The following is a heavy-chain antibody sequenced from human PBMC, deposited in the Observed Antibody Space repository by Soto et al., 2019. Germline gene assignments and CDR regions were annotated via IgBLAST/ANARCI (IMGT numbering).Heavy chain of an antibody. CDR3: ARVGVEFGNYVGMDV. Sequence: GASVKVSCKASGYTFTDYYLHWVRQAPGQGLEWMGWINPNSGGTNYAQRFQDCVTMTRDTSISTAYMELSRLRSDDTAVYYCARVGVEFGNYVGMDVWGQGTTVTVSS. J-gene: IGHJ6*02. D-gene: IGHD3-22*01. CDR2: INPNSGGT. V-gene: IGHV1-2*04. CDR1: GYTFTDYY.